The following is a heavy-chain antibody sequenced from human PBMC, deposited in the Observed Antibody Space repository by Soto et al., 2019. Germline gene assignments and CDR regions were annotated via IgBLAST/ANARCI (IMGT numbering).Heavy chain of an antibody. D-gene: IGHD4-17*01. V-gene: IGHV1-2*02. Sequence: ASVKVSCKASGYTLTDNYMHWVREAPGQGLEWMGWINPNGGRNYAQKFQGRVTMTRDTSISTAYMELSRLRSDDTAVYYCARSLTTLTTWLDCWGQGTLVTVAS. CDR1: GYTLTDNY. CDR2: INPNGGR. CDR3: ARSLTTLTTWLDC. J-gene: IGHJ4*02.